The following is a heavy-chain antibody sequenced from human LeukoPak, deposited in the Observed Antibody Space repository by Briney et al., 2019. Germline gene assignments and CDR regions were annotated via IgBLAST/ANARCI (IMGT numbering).Heavy chain of an antibody. V-gene: IGHV1-8*01. J-gene: IGHJ4*02. D-gene: IGHD3-22*01. CDR3: ARGALEFSGWTQYDY. CDR1: GYTFTSYD. Sequence: ASVKVSCKASGYTFTSYDINWVRQATGQGPEWMGWMNPNSGNTGYAQKFQGRVTMTRNTSISTAYMELSSLRSEDTAVYYCARGALEFSGWTQYDYWGQGTLVTVSS. CDR2: MNPNSGNT.